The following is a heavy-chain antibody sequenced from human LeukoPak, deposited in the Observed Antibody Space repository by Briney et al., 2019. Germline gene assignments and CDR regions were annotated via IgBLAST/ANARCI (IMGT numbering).Heavy chain of an antibody. CDR3: ARDRGAAAGIFDY. Sequence: GGSLRLSCIGSGFTFGDYAMHWVRQAPGKGLEWVAVISYDGSNKYYADSVKGRFTISRDNSKNTLYLQMNSLRAEDTAVYYCARDRGAAAGIFDYWGQGTLVTVSS. CDR2: ISYDGSNK. D-gene: IGHD6-13*01. CDR1: GFTFGDYA. V-gene: IGHV3-30-3*01. J-gene: IGHJ4*02.